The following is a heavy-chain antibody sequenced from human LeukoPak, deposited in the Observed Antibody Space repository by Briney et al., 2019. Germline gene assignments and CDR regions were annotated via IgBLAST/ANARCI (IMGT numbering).Heavy chain of an antibody. CDR1: GFTVSSNY. Sequence: GSLRLSCAASGFTVSSNYMNWVRQAPGKGLEWVSLIYSGGSMYYADSVKGRFTTSRDNSKNTLYLQMNSLRAEDTAMYYCAASSRAGDGDYWGQGTLVTVSS. D-gene: IGHD2-21*02. V-gene: IGHV3-53*01. CDR3: AASSRAGDGDY. CDR2: IYSGGSM. J-gene: IGHJ4*02.